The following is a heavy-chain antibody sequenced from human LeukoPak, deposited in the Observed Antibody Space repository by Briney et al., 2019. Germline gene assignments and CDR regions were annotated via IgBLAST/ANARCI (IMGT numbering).Heavy chain of an antibody. CDR1: GGSISSGGYY. J-gene: IGHJ6*03. CDR2: IYHSGST. V-gene: IGHV4-30-2*02. CDR3: ASTEVGATPAGPYYYYYMDV. Sequence: SQTLSLTCTVSGGSISSGGYYWSWIRQPPGKGLEWIGYIYHSGSTYYNPSLKSRVTISVDRSKNQFSLKLSSVTAADTAVYYCASTEVGATPAGPYYYYYMDVWGKGTTVTVSS. D-gene: IGHD1-26*01.